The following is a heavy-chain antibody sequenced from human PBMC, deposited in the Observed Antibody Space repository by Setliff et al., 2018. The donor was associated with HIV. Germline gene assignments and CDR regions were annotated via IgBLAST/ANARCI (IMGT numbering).Heavy chain of an antibody. CDR3: ARGYCGGGICYSPNWLDP. CDR1: GNTFSSYG. CDR2: TTPLLGTT. J-gene: IGHJ5*02. Sequence: SVKVSCKASGNTFSSYGITWVRQAPGQGLEWMGGTTPLLGTTNYSQKFQGRVTITADKSTSTAYMEVRSLTSDDTAVYYCARGYCGGGICYSPNWLDPWGQGTLVTVSS. D-gene: IGHD2-15*01. V-gene: IGHV1-69*10.